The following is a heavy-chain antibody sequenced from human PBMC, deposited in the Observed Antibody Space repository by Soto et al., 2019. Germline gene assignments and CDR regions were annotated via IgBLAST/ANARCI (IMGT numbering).Heavy chain of an antibody. V-gene: IGHV1-18*04. J-gene: IGHJ4*02. Sequence: QVQLVQSGAELKKPGASVKVSCKASGYTFTNHGISWVRQAPGQGLEWVGWVSGYNDKTKSAQKFQGRVTMATDTSTNTAYMELRSLRSDDTAVYFCARDFYPVAYFFDYWGQGTLVTVSS. CDR2: VSGYNDKT. CDR3: ARDFYPVAYFFDY. CDR1: GYTFTNHG. D-gene: IGHD2-21*01.